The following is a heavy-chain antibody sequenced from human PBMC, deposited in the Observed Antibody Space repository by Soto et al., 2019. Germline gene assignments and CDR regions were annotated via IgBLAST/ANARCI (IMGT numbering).Heavy chain of an antibody. D-gene: IGHD2-15*01. J-gene: IGHJ4*02. V-gene: IGHV3-30*18. Sequence: QVQLVESGGGVVQPGRSLRLSCAASGFAFTSYGMHWVRQAPGKGLEWVAVISYDGSNKYYADSVKGRFTISRDNSKNTLYPQMNSLRAEDTAVYYCAKDRGGRYCSGGSCYKLRYFDYWGQGTLVTVSS. CDR2: ISYDGSNK. CDR3: AKDRGGRYCSGGSCYKLRYFDY. CDR1: GFAFTSYG.